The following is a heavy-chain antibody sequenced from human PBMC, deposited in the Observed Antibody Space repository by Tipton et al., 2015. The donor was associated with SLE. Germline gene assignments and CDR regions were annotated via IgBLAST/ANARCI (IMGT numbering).Heavy chain of an antibody. J-gene: IGHJ6*03. Sequence: TLSLTCTVSGGSISSHYWSWIRQPPGKGLEWIGYIYYSGSTNYNPSLKSRVTISVDTSKNQFSLKLSSVTAADTAVYYCARAYSSGWYVYYYYYMDVWGKGTTVTVSS. V-gene: IGHV4-59*11. CDR3: ARAYSSGWYVYYYYYMDV. CDR1: GGSISSHY. CDR2: IYYSGST. D-gene: IGHD6-19*01.